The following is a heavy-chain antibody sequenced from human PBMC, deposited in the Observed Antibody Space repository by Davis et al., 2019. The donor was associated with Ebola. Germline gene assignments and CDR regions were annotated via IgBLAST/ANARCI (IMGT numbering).Heavy chain of an antibody. V-gene: IGHV3-21*01. CDR2: ISSSSSYI. D-gene: IGHD6-13*01. CDR1: GFTFSSYS. CDR3: AREAAAVHFDY. J-gene: IGHJ4*02. Sequence: GESLKISCAASGFTFSSYSMNWVRQAPGKGLEWVSSISSSSSYIYYADSVKGRFTISRDNAKNSLYLQMNSLRAEDTAVYYCAREAAAVHFDYWGQGTLVPVSS.